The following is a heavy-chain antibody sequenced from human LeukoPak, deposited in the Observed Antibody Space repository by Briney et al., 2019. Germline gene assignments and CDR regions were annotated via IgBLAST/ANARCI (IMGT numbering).Heavy chain of an antibody. V-gene: IGHV5-51*01. J-gene: IGHJ5*02. D-gene: IGHD6-13*01. Sequence: GESLKISCKGSGYSFTSYWIGWVRQVPGKGLEWMGIIYPGDSDTRYSPSFQGQVTISADKSISTAYLQWSSLRASDTAMYSCARPVSSSFVGGFEPGGQGTLVTVPS. CDR3: ARPVSSSFVGGFEP. CDR1: GYSFTSYW. CDR2: IYPGDSDT.